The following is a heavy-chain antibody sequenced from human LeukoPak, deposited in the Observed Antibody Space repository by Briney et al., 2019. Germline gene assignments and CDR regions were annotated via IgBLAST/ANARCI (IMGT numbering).Heavy chain of an antibody. V-gene: IGHV3-23*01. CDR1: GFTFSTYA. CDR3: AKDARRSSGWYFFDH. J-gene: IGHJ4*02. CDR2: ISGSGGTT. Sequence: GGSLRLSCAASGFTFSTYAMYWVRQAPGKGLEWVSSISGSGGTTYYADSVKGRFTISRDNSRNTLYLQMNSLRVEDTAVYYCAKDARRSSGWYFFDHWGQGTLVTVSS. D-gene: IGHD6-19*01.